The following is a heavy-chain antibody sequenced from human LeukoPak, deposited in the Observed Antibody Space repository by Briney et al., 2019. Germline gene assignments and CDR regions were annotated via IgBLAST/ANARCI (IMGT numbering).Heavy chain of an antibody. D-gene: IGHD6-19*01. CDR2: ISSSGSTI. CDR1: GFTFSSYE. J-gene: IGHJ4*02. CDR3: ARLRQGAGLDY. V-gene: IGHV3-48*03. Sequence: GGSLRLSCAASGFTFSSYEMHWVRQAPGKGLEWVSYISSSGSTIYYADSVKGRFTISRDNAKNSLYLQMNSLRAEDTAVYYCARLRQGAGLDYWGQGTLVTVSS.